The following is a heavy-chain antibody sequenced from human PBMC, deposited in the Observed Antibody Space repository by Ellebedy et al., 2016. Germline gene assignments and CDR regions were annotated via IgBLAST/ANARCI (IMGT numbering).Heavy chain of an antibody. CDR1: DGSINSVEYY. V-gene: IGHV4-31*03. Sequence: SETLSLTXSVSDGSINSVEYYWTWIRQHPGQGLEWIGYISYRGTTYYNPSLKSRLTMSLDTSKRQFSLSLRSVTAADTAVYYCAAYDHSEKCTVDFWGRGTLVTVSS. CDR2: ISYRGTT. CDR3: AAYDHSEKCTVDF. D-gene: IGHD4-11*01. J-gene: IGHJ4*02.